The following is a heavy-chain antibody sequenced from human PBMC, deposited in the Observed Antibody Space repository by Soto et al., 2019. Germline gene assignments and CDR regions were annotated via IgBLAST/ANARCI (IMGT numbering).Heavy chain of an antibody. V-gene: IGHV3-48*04. Sequence: EVQLAESGGGLVQPGGSLRLSCASSRLTFSSFSMNWVRQPPGKGLEWVSHISSSGSTIYYADSVKGRFTISRDNAKNSLYLQMNSLRAEDTAVYYCARGAAAPIYNWFDPWGQGTLVTVSS. CDR3: ARGAAAPIYNWFDP. CDR2: ISSSGSTI. CDR1: RLTFSSFS. J-gene: IGHJ5*02. D-gene: IGHD6-6*01.